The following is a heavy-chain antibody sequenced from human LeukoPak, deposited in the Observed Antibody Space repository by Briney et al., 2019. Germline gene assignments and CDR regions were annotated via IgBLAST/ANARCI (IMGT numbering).Heavy chain of an antibody. CDR2: IYTSGST. CDR3: ARVARVTMSHGSGSYYAPPWGYYYYMDV. D-gene: IGHD3-10*01. V-gene: IGHV4-4*07. CDR1: GGSISSYY. J-gene: IGHJ6*03. Sequence: PSETLSLTCTVSGGSISSYYWSWIRQPAGKGLEWIGRIYTSGSTNYNPSLKSRVTMSVDTSKNQFSLKLSSVTAADTAVYYCARVARVTMSHGSGSYYAPPWGYYYYMDVWGKGTTVTISS.